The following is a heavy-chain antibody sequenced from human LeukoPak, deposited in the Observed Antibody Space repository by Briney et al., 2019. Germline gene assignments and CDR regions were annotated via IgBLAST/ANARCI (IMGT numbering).Heavy chain of an antibody. J-gene: IGHJ3*02. D-gene: IGHD3-22*01. V-gene: IGHV4-31*03. Sequence: SQTLSLTCTVSGGSISSGGYFWSWIRQNPGKGLEWIGYMHYSGSTYYNPSLKSRVTISIDTSKNQFSLKLSSVTAADTAVYYCARDQYYSDSSGYSHAFDIWGQGTMVTVSS. CDR1: GGSISSGGYF. CDR3: ARDQYYSDSSGYSHAFDI. CDR2: MHYSGST.